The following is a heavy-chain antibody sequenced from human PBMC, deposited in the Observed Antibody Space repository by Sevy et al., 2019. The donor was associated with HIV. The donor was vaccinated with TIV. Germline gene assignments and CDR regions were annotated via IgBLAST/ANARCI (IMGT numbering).Heavy chain of an antibody. CDR3: AKERLDYDFWSGRGFDY. CDR1: GFTFSSYW. V-gene: IGHV3-74*01. D-gene: IGHD3-3*01. J-gene: IGHJ4*02. CDR2: INSDGSST. Sequence: GGSLRLSCAASGFTFSSYWMHWVRQAPGKGLVWVSRINSDGSSTSYADSVKGRFTISRDNAKNTLYLQMNSLGAEDTAVYYCAKERLDYDFWSGRGFDYWGQGTLVTVSS.